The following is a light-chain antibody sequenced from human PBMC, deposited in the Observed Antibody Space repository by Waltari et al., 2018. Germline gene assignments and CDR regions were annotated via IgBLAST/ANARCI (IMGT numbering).Light chain of an antibody. V-gene: IGKV1-5*01. CDR3: QQYQTFRT. CDR2: DAS. Sequence: IQMTQSPSTLSASVGDLVTITCRASQTISTWLSRYQHKPGHAPKLLIYDASTIQSGVPSRFSGSGSGTEFSLTISNLQPDDFATYYCQQYQTFRTFGRGTRVELK. CDR1: QTISTW. J-gene: IGKJ1*01.